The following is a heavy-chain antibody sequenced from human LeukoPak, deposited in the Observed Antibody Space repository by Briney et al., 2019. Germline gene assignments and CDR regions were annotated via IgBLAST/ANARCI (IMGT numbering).Heavy chain of an antibody. D-gene: IGHD3-16*01. V-gene: IGHV1-58*02. CDR1: GFTFTSSA. CDR2: IVVGSGNT. Sequence: ASVKVSCKASGFTFTSSAMQWVRQARGQRLEWIGWIVVGSGNTNYAQKFQERVTITRDMSTSTAYMELSSLRSEDTAVYSGAAGGGPGYYYMDVWGKGTTVTVSS. CDR3: AAGGGPGYYYMDV. J-gene: IGHJ6*03.